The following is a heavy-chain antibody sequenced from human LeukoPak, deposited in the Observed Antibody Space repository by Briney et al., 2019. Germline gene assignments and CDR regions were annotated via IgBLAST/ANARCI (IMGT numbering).Heavy chain of an antibody. J-gene: IGHJ4*02. V-gene: IGHV3-7*03. CDR3: ARLAIDYYDSSGYWEKYYFDY. D-gene: IGHD3-22*01. Sequence: PGGSLRLSCVASGFTFSSYWMTWVRQAPGKGLEWVANMRQDGNEKYYVDSVRGRFTISRDNAKNSLYLQMNSLRAEDMALYYCARLAIDYYDSSGYWEKYYFDYWGQGTLVTVSS. CDR2: MRQDGNEK. CDR1: GFTFSSYW.